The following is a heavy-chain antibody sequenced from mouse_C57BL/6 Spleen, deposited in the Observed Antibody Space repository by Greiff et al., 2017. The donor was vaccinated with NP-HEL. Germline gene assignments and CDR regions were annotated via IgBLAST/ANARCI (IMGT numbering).Heavy chain of an antibody. D-gene: IGHD3-3*01. V-gene: IGHV1-61*01. CDR1: GYTFTSYW. CDR3: ARWAGPGFAY. CDR2: IYPSDSET. Sequence: VQLQQSGAELVRPGSSVKLSCKASGYTFTSYWMDWVKQRPGQGLEWIGNIYPSDSETHYNQKFKDKATLTVDKSSSTAYMQLSSLTSEDSAVYYCARWAGPGFAYWGQGTLVTVSA. J-gene: IGHJ3*01.